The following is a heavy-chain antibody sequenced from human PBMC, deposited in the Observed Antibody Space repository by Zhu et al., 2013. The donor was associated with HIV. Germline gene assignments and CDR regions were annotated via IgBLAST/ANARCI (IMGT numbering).Heavy chain of an antibody. CDR2: FIPTLGTT. D-gene: IGHD4-17*01. CDR1: GGTFSSYG. J-gene: IGHJ6*02. CDR3: AKTVTTTDYYGVDV. V-gene: IGHV1-69*01. Sequence: QVQVVQSGAEVKKPGSSVKVSCKASGGTFSSYGISWVRQAPGQGLEWMGGFIPTLGTTHYAQTFQDRVTITADVSSGTAYMELSSLRSEDTAVYYCAKTVTTTDYYGVDVWGQGTTVTVS.